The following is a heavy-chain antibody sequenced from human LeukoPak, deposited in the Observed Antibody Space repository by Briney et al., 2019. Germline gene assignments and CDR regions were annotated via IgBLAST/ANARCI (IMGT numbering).Heavy chain of an antibody. D-gene: IGHD2-2*01. CDR3: ARDSLYCSSTSCSVI. CDR1: GYTFTSYG. V-gene: IGHV1-18*01. J-gene: IGHJ3*02. CDR2: ISAYNGNT. Sequence: ASVKVSCKASGYTFTSYGISWVRQAPGQGLEWMGWISAYNGNTNYAQKLQGRVTMTTDTSTSTAYMELRSLRSGDTAVYYCARDSLYCSSTSCSVIWGQGTMVTVSS.